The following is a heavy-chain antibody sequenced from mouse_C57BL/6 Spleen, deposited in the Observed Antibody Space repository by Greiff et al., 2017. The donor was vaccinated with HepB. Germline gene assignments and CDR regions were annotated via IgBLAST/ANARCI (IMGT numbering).Heavy chain of an antibody. J-gene: IGHJ4*01. CDR1: GYSFTSYY. Sequence: QVQLQQSGPELVKPGASVKISCKASGYSFTSYYIHWVKQRPGQGLEWIGWIYPGSGNTKYNEKFKGKATLTADTSSSTAYMQLSSLTSEDSAVYYCARDSGTGAMDYWGQGTSVTVSS. CDR3: ARDSGTGAMDY. CDR2: IYPGSGNT. V-gene: IGHV1-66*01. D-gene: IGHD4-1*01.